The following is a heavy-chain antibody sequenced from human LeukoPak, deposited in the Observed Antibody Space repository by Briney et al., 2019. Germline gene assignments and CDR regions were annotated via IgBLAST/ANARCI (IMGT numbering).Heavy chain of an antibody. V-gene: IGHV1-2*02. Sequence: GASVKVSCRASGYTFTAYYMHWVRQAPGQGLEWMGWMNPNNAGTNFAQKFQGRFTMTGETSISTAYMELSSLRADDTAVYYCVRGRMPGAGTYPFDPWGQGTLVTVSS. CDR2: MNPNNAGT. CDR1: GYTFTAYY. CDR3: VRGRMPGAGTYPFDP. D-gene: IGHD6-13*01. J-gene: IGHJ5*02.